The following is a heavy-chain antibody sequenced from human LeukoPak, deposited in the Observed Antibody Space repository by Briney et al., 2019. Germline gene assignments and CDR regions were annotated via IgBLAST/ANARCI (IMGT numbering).Heavy chain of an antibody. Sequence: GGSLRLSCATSGINFSNYWMSRVRQAPGKGLEWVANIKQDGNEKYYVDSVKGRFTISRDNDKNSLYLQMNSLRVEDTAVYYCARDGRPLDYWGPGTLVTVSS. V-gene: IGHV3-7*01. CDR2: IKQDGNEK. J-gene: IGHJ4*02. D-gene: IGHD1-1*01. CDR1: GINFSNYW. CDR3: ARDGRPLDY.